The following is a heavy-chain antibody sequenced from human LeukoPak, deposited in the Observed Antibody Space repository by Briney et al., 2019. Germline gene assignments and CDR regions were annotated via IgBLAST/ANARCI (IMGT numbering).Heavy chain of an antibody. CDR1: GGSISSSSYY. CDR3: ARVSGYSSGWTLDY. V-gene: IGHV4-39*07. D-gene: IGHD6-19*01. Sequence: SETLSLTCTVSGGSISSSSYYWGWIRQPPGKGLEWIGSIYYSGSTYYNPSLKSRVTISVDTSKNQFSLKLSSVTAADTAVYYCARVSGYSSGWTLDYWGQGTLVTVSS. CDR2: IYYSGST. J-gene: IGHJ4*02.